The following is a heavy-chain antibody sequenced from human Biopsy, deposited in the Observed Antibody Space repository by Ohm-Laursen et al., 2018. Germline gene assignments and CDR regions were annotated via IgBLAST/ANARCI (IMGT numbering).Heavy chain of an antibody. J-gene: IGHJ4*02. CDR2: VYNGGIT. CDR1: GGSIISYY. Sequence: GTLSLTCSVSGGSIISYYWTWIRQPPGKGLEWIGHVYNGGITNYNPSLKSRVTISKDTSKNQFSLQVSSVTAADTAVYYCAAGATWLAHYWGQGTLVTVPS. D-gene: IGHD5-24*01. V-gene: IGHV4-59*01. CDR3: AAGATWLAHY.